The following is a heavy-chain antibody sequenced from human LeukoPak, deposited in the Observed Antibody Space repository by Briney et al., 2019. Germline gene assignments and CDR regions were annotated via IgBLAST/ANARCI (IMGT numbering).Heavy chain of an antibody. V-gene: IGHV4-61*02. Sequence: SETLSLTCTVSGGSVSSGSYYWSWIWQPAGKGLEWIGRIYTSGSTNYNPSLKSRVTISVDTSKNQFSLKLSSVTAADTAVYYCARDLNDYVWGREYYFDYWGQGTLVTVSS. CDR3: ARDLNDYVWGREYYFDY. D-gene: IGHD3-16*01. CDR2: IYTSGST. J-gene: IGHJ4*02. CDR1: GGSVSSGSYY.